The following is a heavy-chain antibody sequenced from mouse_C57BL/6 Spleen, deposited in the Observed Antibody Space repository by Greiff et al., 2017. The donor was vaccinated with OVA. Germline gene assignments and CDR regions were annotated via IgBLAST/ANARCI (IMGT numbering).Heavy chain of an antibody. Sequence: EVKLMESGGGLVQPGGSLSLSCAASGFTFTDYYMSWVRQPPGKALEWLGFIRNKANGYTTEYSASVKGRVTISRDNSQSILSLQMNALRAEDSATYYCARSSMITTRGYYYAMDYWGQGTSVTVSS. CDR1: GFTFTDYY. J-gene: IGHJ4*01. V-gene: IGHV7-3*01. D-gene: IGHD2-4*01. CDR3: ARSSMITTRGYYYAMDY. CDR2: IRNKANGYTT.